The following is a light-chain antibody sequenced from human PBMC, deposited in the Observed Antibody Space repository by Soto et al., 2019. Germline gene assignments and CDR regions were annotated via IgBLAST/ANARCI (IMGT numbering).Light chain of an antibody. V-gene: IGKV2-30*01. J-gene: IGKJ4*01. CDR3: QQYDNLPFT. CDR2: RVY. CDR1: QSLVDSDGNTF. Sequence: DIVMTQSPFSLPVTLGQPASISCRSSQSLVDSDGNTFLSWFQQRPGQSPRRLIHRVYDRDSGVPDRFSGSGSGTDFTLRISRVEAVDIGVYYCQQYDNLPFTFGGGTKVDIK.